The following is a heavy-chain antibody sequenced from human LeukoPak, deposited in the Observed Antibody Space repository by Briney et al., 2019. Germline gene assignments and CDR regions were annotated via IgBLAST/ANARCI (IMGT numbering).Heavy chain of an antibody. V-gene: IGHV3-21*01. D-gene: IGHD3-22*01. CDR2: ISSSSSYI. J-gene: IGHJ4*02. CDR1: GFTFSSYS. CDR3: ASAQYYYDSSGFDY. Sequence: GGSLRLSCAASGFTFSSYSMNWVRQAPGKGLEWVSSISSSSSYIYYADSVKGRFTISRDNAKNSLYLQMNSLRAQDTAVYYCASAQYYYDSSGFDYWGQGTLVTVSS.